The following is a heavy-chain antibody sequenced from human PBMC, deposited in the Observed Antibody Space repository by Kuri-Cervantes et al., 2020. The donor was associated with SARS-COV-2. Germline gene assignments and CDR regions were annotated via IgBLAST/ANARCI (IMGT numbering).Heavy chain of an antibody. CDR2: ITTYKSHT. J-gene: IGHJ4*02. CDR1: NYTLNIFL. V-gene: IGHV1-18*01. D-gene: IGHD5-12*01. Sequence: ASVKVSCKPSNYTLNIFLVTCVRQAPGEGLEWMTWITTYKSHTGDEQRLQGRVTMTTDTSTSTAYMELRSLRSDDTAVYYCAREEYSASFDYWGQGTLVTVSS. CDR3: AREEYSASFDY.